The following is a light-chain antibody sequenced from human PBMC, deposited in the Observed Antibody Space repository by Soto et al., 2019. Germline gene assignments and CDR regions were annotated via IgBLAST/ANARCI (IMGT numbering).Light chain of an antibody. J-gene: IGKJ1*01. V-gene: IGKV3-20*01. CDR2: GAS. CDR1: QSVSSRY. CDR3: QQYGSSPWT. Sequence: EIVLTQSPGTLSLSPGERATLSCRASQSVSSRYLDWYQQKPGQAPRLLIYGASSRASGIPDRFSGSGSGTDFTLTISRLEPEDFTVYYCQQYGSSPWTFGQGTKVDIK.